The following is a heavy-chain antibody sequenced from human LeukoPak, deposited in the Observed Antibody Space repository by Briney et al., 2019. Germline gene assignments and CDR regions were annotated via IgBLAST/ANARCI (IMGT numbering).Heavy chain of an antibody. CDR3: AKDRRRDGYNYYYYYGMDV. Sequence: GGSLRLSCAASGFTFSSYAMSWVRQAPGKGLEWVSAISGSGGSTYYADSVKGRFTISRDNSKNTLYLQMNSLRAEDTAVYYCAKDRRRDGYNYYYYYGMDVWGQGTTVTVSS. J-gene: IGHJ6*02. CDR1: GFTFSSYA. D-gene: IGHD5-24*01. CDR2: ISGSGGST. V-gene: IGHV3-23*01.